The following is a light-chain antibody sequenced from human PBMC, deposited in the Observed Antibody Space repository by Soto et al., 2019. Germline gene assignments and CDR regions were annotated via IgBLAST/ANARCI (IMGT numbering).Light chain of an antibody. V-gene: IGKV4-1*01. Sequence: DIVMTQSPDSLAVSLGERATINCKSSQSVLYSSNNKNYLAWYQQKPGQPPKLLIYWATTRESGVPDRFSGSGSGTDFTLTVSGLQAEDVAIYYCHQYFRSPLTFGGGTTVDIK. J-gene: IGKJ4*01. CDR2: WAT. CDR3: HQYFRSPLT. CDR1: QSVLYSSNNKNY.